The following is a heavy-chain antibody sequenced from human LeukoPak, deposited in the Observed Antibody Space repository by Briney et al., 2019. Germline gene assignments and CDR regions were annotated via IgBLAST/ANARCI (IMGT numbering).Heavy chain of an antibody. CDR1: GSIFTSYW. D-gene: IGHD4-17*01. CDR2: IYPGDSDT. V-gene: IGHV5-51*01. Sequence: GESLKISCKCSGSIFTSYWIGWVRQLPGKGLEWMGIIYPGDSDTRYSPSFQGQVTISADKSISTAYLQWSSLKASDTAMYYCARLGYHGDYVNYWGQGTLVTGSS. J-gene: IGHJ4*02. CDR3: ARLGYHGDYVNY.